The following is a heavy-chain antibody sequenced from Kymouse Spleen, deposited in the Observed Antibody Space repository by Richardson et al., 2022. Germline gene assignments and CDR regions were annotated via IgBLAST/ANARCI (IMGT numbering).Heavy chain of an antibody. CDR2: ISYDGSNK. V-gene: IGHV3-30*18. CDR3: AKDGIRYFDWLEDYYYYGMDV. Sequence: QVQLVESGGGVVQPGRSLRLSCAASGFTFSSYGMHWVRQAPGKGLEWVAVISYDGSNKYYADSVKGRFTISRDNSKNTLYLQMNSLRAEDTAVYYCAKDGIRYFDWLEDYYYYGMDVWGQGTTVTVSS. J-gene: IGHJ6*02. D-gene: IGHD3-9*01. CDR1: GFTFSSYG.